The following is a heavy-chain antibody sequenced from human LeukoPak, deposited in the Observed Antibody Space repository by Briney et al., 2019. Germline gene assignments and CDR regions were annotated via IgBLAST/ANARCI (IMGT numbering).Heavy chain of an antibody. J-gene: IGHJ4*02. V-gene: IGHV1-2*06. CDR3: ARDHFAGTYSNHY. D-gene: IGHD4-11*01. CDR2: INPNSGGT. CDR1: GYTFTGYY. Sequence: ASVKVSCKASGYTFTGYYIHWVRQAPGQGLEWMGRINPNSGGTSSAGKFQGRVTMTRDTSITTAYMELSRLTSDDTAVYYCARDHFAGTYSNHYWGQGTLVTVSS.